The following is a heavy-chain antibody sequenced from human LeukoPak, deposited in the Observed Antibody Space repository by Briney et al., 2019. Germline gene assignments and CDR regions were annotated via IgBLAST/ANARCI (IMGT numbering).Heavy chain of an antibody. CDR2: INWNGGST. V-gene: IGHV3-20*04. J-gene: IGHJ3*02. Sequence: GGSLRLSCAASGFTFDDYGMSWVRQAPGKGLEWVSGINWNGGSTGYADSVKGRFTISRDNAKNSLYLQMNSLRAEDTALYYCAKDAIAGMATITVSAFDIWGQGTMVTVSS. CDR1: GFTFDDYG. D-gene: IGHD5-12*01. CDR3: AKDAIAGMATITVSAFDI.